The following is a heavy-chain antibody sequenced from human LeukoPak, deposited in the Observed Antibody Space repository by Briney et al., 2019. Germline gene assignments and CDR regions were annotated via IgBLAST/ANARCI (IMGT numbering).Heavy chain of an antibody. V-gene: IGHV3-23*01. Sequence: GGSLRLSCAASGFTFRTYAMSWVRQAPGKGLEWVSGISDSGDGTYYAESVKGRFTISRDNSKNTVFLQMNSLRAEDTAVYYCAKEPHGDRDYWGQGTLVTVSS. D-gene: IGHD4-17*01. CDR3: AKEPHGDRDY. CDR1: GFTFRTYA. CDR2: ISDSGDGT. J-gene: IGHJ4*02.